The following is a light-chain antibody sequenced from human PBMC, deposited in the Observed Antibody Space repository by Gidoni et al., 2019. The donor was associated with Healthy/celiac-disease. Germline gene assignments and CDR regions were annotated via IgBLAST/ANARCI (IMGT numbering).Light chain of an antibody. J-gene: IGLJ1*01. V-gene: IGLV1-40*01. CDR3: QSYDSSLSGSYV. CDR2: GNS. Sequence: QSVLTQPPSVSGPPGQRVTISCPGSSSNIGAGYDVHWYQHLPGTAPKLLIYGNSNRPSGVPDRFSGSKSGTSASLAITGLQAEDEADYYCQSYDSSLSGSYVFGTGTKVTVL. CDR1: SSNIGAGYD.